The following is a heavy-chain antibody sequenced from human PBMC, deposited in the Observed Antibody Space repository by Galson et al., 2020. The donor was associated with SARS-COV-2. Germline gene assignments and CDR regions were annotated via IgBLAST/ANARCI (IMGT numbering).Heavy chain of an antibody. D-gene: IGHD2-15*01. J-gene: IGHJ4*02. CDR3: ARSLSLGDCSGGSCFFY. CDR1: GYTFTTFY. Sequence: ASVKVSCKASGYTFTTFYITWVRQAPGQGLEWMGKISPYNSNTNYTQKLQGRVTMTTDTSTSTAYMELRSLTSDDTAVYYCARSLSLGDCSGGSCFFYWGQGTLVTGSS. CDR2: ISPYNSNT. V-gene: IGHV1-18*01.